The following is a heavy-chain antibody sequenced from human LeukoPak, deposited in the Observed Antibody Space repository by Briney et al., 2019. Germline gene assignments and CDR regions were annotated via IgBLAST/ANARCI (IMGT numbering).Heavy chain of an antibody. V-gene: IGHV1-18*01. CDR1: GYTFTSYG. J-gene: IGHJ4*02. D-gene: IGHD6-13*01. CDR2: ISAYNGNT. Sequence: ASVKVSCKASGYTFTSYGISWVRQAPGQGLEWMGWISAYNGNTNYAQKLQGRVTMTTDTSTSTAYMELRSLRSDDTAVYYCARVPQARGVLWYSSSWHYFDYWGQGTLVTVSS. CDR3: ARVPQARGVLWYSSSWHYFDY.